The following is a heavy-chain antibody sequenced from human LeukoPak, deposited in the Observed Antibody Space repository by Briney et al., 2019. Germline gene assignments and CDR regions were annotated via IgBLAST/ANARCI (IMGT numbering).Heavy chain of an antibody. J-gene: IGHJ4*02. CDR1: GFTFSSYG. V-gene: IGHV3-30*02. CDR3: AKDKEYSSSWGDLATDY. Sequence: GGSLRLSCAASGFTFSSYGMHWVRQAPGKGLEWVAVIWYDGSNKYYADSVKGRFTISRDNSKNTLYLQMNSLRAEDTAVYYCAKDKEYSSSWGDLATDYWGQGTLVTVSS. D-gene: IGHD6-13*01. CDR2: IWYDGSNK.